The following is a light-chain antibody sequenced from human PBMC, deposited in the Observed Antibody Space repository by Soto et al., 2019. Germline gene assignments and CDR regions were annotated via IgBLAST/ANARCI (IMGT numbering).Light chain of an antibody. CDR2: AVS. V-gene: IGLV2-14*03. Sequence: QSVLTQPASVSGSPGQSITISCSGTSSDIGSYYHVAWYQQFPGKSPKLIIYAVSDRPSGVSDRFSGSKSGISASLTISGLQTEDEADYYCISYTDRESYLFGTGTKVTV. CDR1: SSDIGSYYH. J-gene: IGLJ1*01. CDR3: ISYTDRESYL.